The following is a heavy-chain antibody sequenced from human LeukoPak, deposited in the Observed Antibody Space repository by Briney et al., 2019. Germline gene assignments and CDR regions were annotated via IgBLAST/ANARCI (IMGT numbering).Heavy chain of an antibody. V-gene: IGHV3-7*01. CDR3: ARRLIVVVVAATPSAWFDP. CDR1: GFTFSSYW. D-gene: IGHD2-15*01. Sequence: PGGSLRLSCAASGFTFSSYWMSWVRQAPGKGLEWVANIKQDGSEKYYVDSVKGRFTISRDNAKNSLYLQMNSLRAEDTAVYYCARRLIVVVVAATPSAWFDPWGQGTLVTVSS. CDR2: IKQDGSEK. J-gene: IGHJ5*02.